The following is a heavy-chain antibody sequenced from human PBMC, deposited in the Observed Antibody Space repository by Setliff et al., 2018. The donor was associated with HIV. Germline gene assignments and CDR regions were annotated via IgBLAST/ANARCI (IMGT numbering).Heavy chain of an antibody. CDR2: VKQDGSDK. V-gene: IGHV3-7*03. CDR1: GFTFSSYW. D-gene: IGHD3-22*01. Sequence: PGGSLRLSCAASGFTFSSYWMNWVRQAPGRGLEWVANVKQDGSDKYYVGSVKGRFTISRDNAKSSLYLQMNNLTVEDTAVYYCARGLADPWFFYDNSGLNPFNYWGQGAQVTVSS. CDR3: ARGLADPWFFYDNSGLNPFNY. J-gene: IGHJ4*02.